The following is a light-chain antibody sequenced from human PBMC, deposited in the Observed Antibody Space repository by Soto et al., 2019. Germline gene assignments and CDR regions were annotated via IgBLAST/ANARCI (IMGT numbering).Light chain of an antibody. V-gene: IGKV3-15*01. Sequence: EIVLTQSPATLSVSPGDRATLFCRASRSVSSNLAWYQQKPGQAPRLLIYGASTRATGVPARFSGIGSGTEFTLTISSLQSDDFGVYYCQHYNSYSEAFGQGTKVELK. J-gene: IGKJ1*01. CDR1: RSVSSN. CDR3: QHYNSYSEA. CDR2: GAS.